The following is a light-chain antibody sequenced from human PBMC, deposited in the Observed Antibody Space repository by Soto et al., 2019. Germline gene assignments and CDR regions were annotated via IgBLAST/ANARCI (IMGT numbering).Light chain of an antibody. CDR3: SSYTPISTYV. V-gene: IGLV2-14*01. CDR1: SSDVGGYNY. J-gene: IGLJ1*01. CDR2: DVR. Sequence: QSVLTQPASVSVYPAQSITISCTGTSSDVGGYNYVSWYQQHPGKAPELMIYDVRNRPSGVSNRFSGSKSVNTASLTISGLQAEDEADYYCSSYTPISTYVFGTRTKVTVL.